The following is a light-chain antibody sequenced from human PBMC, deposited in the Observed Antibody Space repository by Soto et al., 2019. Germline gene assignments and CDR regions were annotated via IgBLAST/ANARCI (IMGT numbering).Light chain of an antibody. CDR2: DAS. Sequence: EIVLTQSPATLSLSPGERATLSCRASQNVGGYLAWYQQKPGQAPRLLISDASNRYTGIPARFSGIGSGTDFTLPLSSLEPEDFAVYYCQQRNSWPLTFGGGTKVEIK. J-gene: IGKJ4*01. CDR1: QNVGGY. V-gene: IGKV3-11*01. CDR3: QQRNSWPLT.